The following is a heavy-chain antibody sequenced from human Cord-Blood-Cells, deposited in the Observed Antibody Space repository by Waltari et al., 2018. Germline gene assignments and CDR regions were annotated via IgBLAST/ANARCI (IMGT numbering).Heavy chain of an antibody. CDR2: IIPIFGTA. CDR1: GGTFSSYA. V-gene: IGHV1-69*01. D-gene: IGHD3-16*02. CDR3: AREPYDYVWGSYRGFDP. Sequence: QVQLVQSGAEVKKPGSSVKVYCKASGGTFSSYAISWVRQAPGQGLEWMGGIIPIFGTANYAQKFQGRVTITADESTSTAYMELSSLRSEDTAVYYCAREPYDYVWGSYRGFDPWGQGTLVTVSS. J-gene: IGHJ5*02.